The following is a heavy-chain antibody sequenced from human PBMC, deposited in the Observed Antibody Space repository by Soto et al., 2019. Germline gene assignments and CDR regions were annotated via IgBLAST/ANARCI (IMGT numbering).Heavy chain of an antibody. CDR3: AGEGALKPFSS. J-gene: IGHJ5*02. Sequence: GGSLRLSCVASGFTFSNYNMNWVRQAPGKGLEWVSHISGSSVYIHYADSVKGRFTISRDNAKNSVYLQMDSLRVEDTAVYYRAGEGALKPFSSWGQGALVTVSS. CDR2: ISGSSVYI. CDR1: GFTFSNYN. V-gene: IGHV3-21*01.